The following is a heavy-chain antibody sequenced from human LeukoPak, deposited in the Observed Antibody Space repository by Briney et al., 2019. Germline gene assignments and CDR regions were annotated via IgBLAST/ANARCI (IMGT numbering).Heavy chain of an antibody. D-gene: IGHD2-2*01. Sequence: GGSLRLSCAASGFTFSSYAMRWVRQTPGKGLEWVTVISYDGSNKYYAASVKGRFTISRDNSKNTLYLQMNSLRAEDTAVYYCARTCSSTSCSIDDAFDIWGQGTMVTVSS. V-gene: IGHV3-30*04. CDR1: GFTFSSYA. CDR2: ISYDGSNK. CDR3: ARTCSSTSCSIDDAFDI. J-gene: IGHJ3*02.